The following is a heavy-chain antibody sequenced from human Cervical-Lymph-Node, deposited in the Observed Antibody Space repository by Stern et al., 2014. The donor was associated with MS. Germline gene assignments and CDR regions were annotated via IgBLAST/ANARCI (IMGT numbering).Heavy chain of an antibody. J-gene: IGHJ4*02. CDR3: ARAFGGGNPQASDY. Sequence: EMQLVESGTEVKKPGESLKIFCQGSGYNFARYWIGWVRQMPGKGLEWMAIIYPGDSDTRYSPSCQGQVTISADKSITTAYLQWSSLKASDTAMYYCARAFGGGNPQASDYWGQGTLVTVSS. CDR2: IYPGDSDT. D-gene: IGHD4-23*01. V-gene: IGHV5-51*01. CDR1: GYNFARYW.